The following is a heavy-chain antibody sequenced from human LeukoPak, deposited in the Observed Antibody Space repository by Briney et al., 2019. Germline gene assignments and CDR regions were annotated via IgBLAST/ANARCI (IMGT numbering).Heavy chain of an antibody. CDR3: VREHNAFDI. D-gene: IGHD2-21*01. V-gene: IGHV3-74*01. Sequence: GGSLRLSCAASGFTLSGYWMHWVRQAPGKGLVWASCINGDGSDIFYADSVKGRFTISRDNAKNTLYVQMNSLRAEDTAVYYCVREHNAFDIWGQGTMVTVSS. CDR2: INGDGSDI. J-gene: IGHJ3*02. CDR1: GFTLSGYW.